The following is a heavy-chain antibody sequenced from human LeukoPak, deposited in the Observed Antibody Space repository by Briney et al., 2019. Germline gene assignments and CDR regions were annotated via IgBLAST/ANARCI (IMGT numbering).Heavy chain of an antibody. CDR2: ISSSGSTI. CDR1: GFTFSDYY. CDR3: ARDGKDYSNHWFHPYYMDV. J-gene: IGHJ6*03. Sequence: GGSLRLSCAASGFTFSDYYMSWIRQAPGKGLEWVSYISSSGSTIYYADSVKGRFTISRDNAKNSLYLQMNSLRAEDTAVYYCARDGKDYSNHWFHPYYMDVWGKGTTVTVSS. V-gene: IGHV3-11*04. D-gene: IGHD4-11*01.